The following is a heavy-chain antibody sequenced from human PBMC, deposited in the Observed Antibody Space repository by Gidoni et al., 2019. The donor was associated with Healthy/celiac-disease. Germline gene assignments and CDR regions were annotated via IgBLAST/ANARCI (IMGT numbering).Heavy chain of an antibody. D-gene: IGHD3-22*01. V-gene: IGHV3-21*01. CDR3: ARPTTYYYDSSGYSHGY. CDR2: ISSSSSYI. Sequence: EVQLVESAGGLVKPGGSLRLSCASSGFTFSSYSMNWVRQAPGKGLEWVSSISSSSSYIYYADSVKGRFTISRDNAKNSLYLQMNSLRAEDTAVYYCARPTTYYYDSSGYSHGYWGQGTLVTVSS. J-gene: IGHJ4*02. CDR1: GFTFSSYS.